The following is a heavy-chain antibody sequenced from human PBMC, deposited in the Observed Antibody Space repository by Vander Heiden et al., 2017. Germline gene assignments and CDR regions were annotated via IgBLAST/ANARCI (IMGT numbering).Heavy chain of an antibody. CDR2: LSGSGDST. CDR3: AKQMGLSGLDV. J-gene: IGHJ6*02. V-gene: IGHV3-23*01. D-gene: IGHD2-8*01. CDR1: GFMFSPYA. Sequence: EVLLLESGGGLVQPGESLRLSCAASGFMFSPYAMSWVRQAPGKGLQWISGLSGSGDSTYYAESVRGRFTISRDNSKSTVYLHMNSLRGEDTAVYYCAKQMGLSGLDVWGQGTTVTVPS.